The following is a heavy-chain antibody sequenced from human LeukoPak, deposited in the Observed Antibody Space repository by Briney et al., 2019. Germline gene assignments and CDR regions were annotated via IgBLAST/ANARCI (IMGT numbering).Heavy chain of an antibody. D-gene: IGHD3-16*02. CDR3: VRDQRSQYDYVWGNYRYITDY. CDR1: GYTFTNYA. V-gene: IGHV1-18*01. Sequence: GASVKVSCKASGYTFTNYAISWVRQAPGQGLEWMGWISGYNGNTNYAQKFQGRVTMTTDTSTSTAYMELRSLRSDDTAVYFCVRDQRSQYDYVWGNYRYITDYWGQGTLVTVSS. CDR2: ISGYNGNT. J-gene: IGHJ4*02.